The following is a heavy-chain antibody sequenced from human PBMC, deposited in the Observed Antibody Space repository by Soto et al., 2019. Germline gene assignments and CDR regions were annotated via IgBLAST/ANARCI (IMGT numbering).Heavy chain of an antibody. CDR2: ISSSSTI. D-gene: IGHD6-19*01. CDR1: GFTFSSYS. Sequence: VGSLRLSCAASGFTFSSYSMNWVRQAPGKGLEWVSYISSSSTIYYADSVKGRFTISRDNAKNSLYLQMNSLRDEDTAVYYCARDTSAAKGRYSSGWYFDYWGQGTLVTVSS. J-gene: IGHJ4*02. V-gene: IGHV3-48*02. CDR3: ARDTSAAKGRYSSGWYFDY.